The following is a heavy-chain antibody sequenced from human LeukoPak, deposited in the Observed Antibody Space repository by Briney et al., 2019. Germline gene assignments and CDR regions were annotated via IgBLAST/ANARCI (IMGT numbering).Heavy chain of an antibody. J-gene: IGHJ4*02. CDR3: AKGSRQLPED. V-gene: IGHV1-46*04. Sequence: ASVKVSCKALGYTFISYYIHWVRQAPRQGFEWMGIINPSDGSTTYAQKMQDRVSMTRDMSTSTVYMEMSSLTPDDTAIYYCAKGSRQLPEDWGQGTRVTVSS. CDR2: INPSDGST. CDR1: GYTFISYY. D-gene: IGHD2-2*01.